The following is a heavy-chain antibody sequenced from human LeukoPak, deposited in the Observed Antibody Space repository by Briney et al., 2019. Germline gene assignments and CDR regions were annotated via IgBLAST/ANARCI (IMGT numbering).Heavy chain of an antibody. Sequence: GGSLRLSCAASGFTFSNYWMSWVRQAPGKGLEWVANIKQDGSEKYYVDSVKGRFTISRDNAKNSLYLQMNSLRGEDTAVYYCARDRSGFYSVDYWGQGTLVTVSS. CDR1: GFTFSNYW. V-gene: IGHV3-7*01. D-gene: IGHD5-12*01. CDR2: IKQDGSEK. CDR3: ARDRSGFYSVDY. J-gene: IGHJ4*02.